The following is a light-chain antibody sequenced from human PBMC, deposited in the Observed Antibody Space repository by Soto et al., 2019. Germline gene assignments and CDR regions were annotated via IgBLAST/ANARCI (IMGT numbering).Light chain of an antibody. CDR1: QSVSSAS. CDR3: QQYGSSPPYT. V-gene: IGKV3-20*01. CDR2: GAS. Sequence: EIVLTQSPGTLSLSPGERATLSCRASQSVSSASLAWYQQTPGQAPRLLIYGASNRATGIPDRFSGSGSGTDFTLTISRLEPEDLAVYYCQQYGSSPPYTFGQGTKLEIK. J-gene: IGKJ2*01.